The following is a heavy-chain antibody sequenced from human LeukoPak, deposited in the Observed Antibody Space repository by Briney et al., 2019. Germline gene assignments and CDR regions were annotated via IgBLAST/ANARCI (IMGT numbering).Heavy chain of an antibody. CDR3: ARDGPSQRFLEWLLFRGSSYYMDV. J-gene: IGHJ6*03. V-gene: IGHV3-7*01. D-gene: IGHD3-3*01. CDR1: GFTFSSYW. CDR2: IKQDGSEK. Sequence: PGGSLRLSCAASGFTFSSYWMSWVRQAPGKGLEWVANIKQDGSEKYYVDSVKGRFTISRDNAKNSLYLQMNSLRAEDTAVYYCARDGPSQRFLEWLLFRGSSYYMDVWGKGTTVTVSS.